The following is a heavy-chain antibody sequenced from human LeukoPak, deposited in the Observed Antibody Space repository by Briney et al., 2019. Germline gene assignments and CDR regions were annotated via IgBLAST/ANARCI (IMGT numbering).Heavy chain of an antibody. CDR1: GYTFTSYA. CDR2: IIPILGIA. Sequence: SVKVSCKASGYTFTSYAISWVRQAPGQGLEWMGRIIPILGIANYAQKFQGRVTITADKSTSTAYMELSSLRSEDTAVYYCARHYDSSGKRGSYYYYGMDVWGQGTTVTVSS. CDR3: ARHYDSSGKRGSYYYYGMDV. V-gene: IGHV1-69*04. D-gene: IGHD3-22*01. J-gene: IGHJ6*02.